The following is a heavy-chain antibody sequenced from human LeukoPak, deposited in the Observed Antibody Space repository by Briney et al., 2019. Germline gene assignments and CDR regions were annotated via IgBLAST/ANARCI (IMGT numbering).Heavy chain of an antibody. V-gene: IGHV4-4*07. D-gene: IGHD2-21*02. Sequence: SETLSLTCTVSGGSISSYYWSWIRQPAGKGLEWIGRIYTSGSTNYNPSLKSRVTMSVDTSKNQFSLKLSSVTAADTAVYYCARLAYCGGDCYSGTYYFDYWGQGTLVTVSS. J-gene: IGHJ4*02. CDR3: ARLAYCGGDCYSGTYYFDY. CDR2: IYTSGST. CDR1: GGSISSYY.